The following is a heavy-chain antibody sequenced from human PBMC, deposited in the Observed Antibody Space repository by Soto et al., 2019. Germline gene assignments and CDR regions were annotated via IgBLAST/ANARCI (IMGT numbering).Heavy chain of an antibody. CDR1: GYTFTGYY. CDR2: INPNSGGT. V-gene: IGHV1-2*04. CDR3: ARARRLVMWRENRFDP. J-gene: IGHJ5*02. D-gene: IGHD3-9*01. Sequence: GASVKVSCKASGYTFTGYYMHWMRQAPGQGLEWMRWINPNSGGTNYAQKFQGWVTMTRDASNSTAYMELSSLRSDDTSVYYCARARRLVMWRENRFDPPSQGTLVTVAS.